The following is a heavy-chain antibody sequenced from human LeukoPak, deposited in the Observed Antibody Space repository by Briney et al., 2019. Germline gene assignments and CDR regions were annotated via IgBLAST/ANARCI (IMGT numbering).Heavy chain of an antibody. V-gene: IGHV4-59*08. CDR1: GGSIRSYY. Sequence: SETLSLTCTVSGGSIRSYYWSWIRQPPGKGLEWIGYIYYSGSTNYNPSLKSRVTISVDTSKNQFSLKLTSVTGADTAVYYCARLVPQYCSSTSCYQFDYWGQGTLVTVSS. CDR2: IYYSGST. J-gene: IGHJ4*02. CDR3: ARLVPQYCSSTSCYQFDY. D-gene: IGHD2-2*01.